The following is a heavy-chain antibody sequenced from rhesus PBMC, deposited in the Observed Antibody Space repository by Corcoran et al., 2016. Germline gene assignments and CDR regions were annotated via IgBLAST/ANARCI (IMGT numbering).Heavy chain of an antibody. CDR2: INGYSGAT. D-gene: IGHD2-15*01. J-gene: IGHJ5-1*01. V-gene: IGHV4-80*01. CDR3: ARVHYWSLNRFDV. CDR1: GASISSNW. Sequence: QVQLQESGPGLVKPSETLSLTCTVSGASISSNWWSWIRQPPGKGLGWYGGLDGIGQINGYSGATNYNPSLKSRVTISKDASKKQFSLKLSSVPAADTAVYYCARVHYWSLNRFDVWGPGVLVTVSS.